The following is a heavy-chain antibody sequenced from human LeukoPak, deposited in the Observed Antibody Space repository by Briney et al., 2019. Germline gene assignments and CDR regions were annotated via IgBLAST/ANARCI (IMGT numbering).Heavy chain of an antibody. V-gene: IGHV4-39*07. CDR2: IYYSGST. J-gene: IGHJ4*02. Sequence: SETLSLTCTVSGGSISSSSYYWGCIRQPPGRGLEWFGSIYYSGSTYYNPSLKSRVTISVDTSKNQFSLKLSSVTAADTAVYYCAREWALSDSVLDYWGQGTLVTVSS. CDR3: AREWALSDSVLDY. CDR1: GGSISSSSYY. D-gene: IGHD2-21*02.